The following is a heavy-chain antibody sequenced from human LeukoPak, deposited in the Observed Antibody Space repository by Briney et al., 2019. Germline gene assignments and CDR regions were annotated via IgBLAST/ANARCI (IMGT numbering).Heavy chain of an antibody. CDR3: ARRAGAYSHPYDY. J-gene: IGHJ4*02. CDR2: IYSGGST. V-gene: IGHV3-53*01. Sequence: GGSLRLSCTVSGSTVSSDSMSWVRQAPGKGLEWVSFIYSGGSTHYSDSVKGRFTISRDNSKNTLYLQMNSLRAEDTAVYCCARRAGAYSHPYDYWGQGTLVTVSS. D-gene: IGHD4/OR15-4a*01. CDR1: GSTVSSDS.